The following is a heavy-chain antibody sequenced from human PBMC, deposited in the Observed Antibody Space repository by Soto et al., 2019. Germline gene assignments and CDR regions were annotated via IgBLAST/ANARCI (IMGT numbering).Heavy chain of an antibody. D-gene: IGHD2-2*01. CDR2: ISAYNGNT. Sequence: QVQLVQSGAEVKKPGASVKVSCKASGYTFDSYAISWMRQAPGQGLEWMGWISAYNGNTNYAQKLHGRVTMTTDTCASTAYIERRSQISDVTAVYYWARDPPAPDYWGQGTLVTVSS. CDR1: GYTFDSYA. J-gene: IGHJ4*02. V-gene: IGHV1-18*01. CDR3: ARDPPAPDY.